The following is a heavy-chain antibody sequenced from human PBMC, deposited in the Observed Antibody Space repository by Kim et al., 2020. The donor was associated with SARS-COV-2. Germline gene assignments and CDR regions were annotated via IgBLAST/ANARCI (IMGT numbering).Heavy chain of an antibody. V-gene: IGHV4-59*01. D-gene: IGHD2-2*01. Sequence: YHPSLKSRVTISVDTSKNQFSLKLSSVTAADTAVYYCARAPGYGSSPYDYWGQGTLVTVSS. CDR3: ARAPGYGSSPYDY. J-gene: IGHJ4*02.